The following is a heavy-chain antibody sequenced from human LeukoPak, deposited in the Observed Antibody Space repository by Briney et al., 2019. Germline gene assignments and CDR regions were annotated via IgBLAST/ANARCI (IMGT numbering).Heavy chain of an antibody. J-gene: IGHJ4*02. Sequence: SETLSLTCTVSGASISAFHWTWFRQPAGKGLEWIGLIYSSGSTLFNPSLKSRVAMSVDLTKNQLSLKLTSVTAAGTAMYYCARKDGDYWGRGTLVTVSS. V-gene: IGHV4-4*07. CDR2: IYSSGST. CDR1: GASISAFH. CDR3: ARKDGDY.